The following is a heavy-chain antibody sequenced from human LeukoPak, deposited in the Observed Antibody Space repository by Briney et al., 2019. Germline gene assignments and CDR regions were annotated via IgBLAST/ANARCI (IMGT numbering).Heavy chain of an antibody. CDR2: MNPNSGNT. V-gene: IGHV1-8*01. CDR1: GYIFTSYD. J-gene: IGHJ5*02. CDR3: ATSQVYQGDSSSWYLSWFDP. D-gene: IGHD6-13*01. Sequence: ASVKVSCKASGYIFTSYDLNWVRQAPGQGLEWMGWMNPNSGNTGYAQKFQGRVTMTEDTSTDTAYMELSSLRSEDTAVYYCATSQVYQGDSSSWYLSWFDPWGQGTLVTVSS.